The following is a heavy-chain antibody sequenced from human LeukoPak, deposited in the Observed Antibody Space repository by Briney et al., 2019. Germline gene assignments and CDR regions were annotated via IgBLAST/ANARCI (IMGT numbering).Heavy chain of an antibody. J-gene: IGHJ4*02. CDR3: ARHRNSQTAGAGDY. D-gene: IGHD1-26*01. Sequence: ASVKVSCKASGYTVAAYYIHWVRQAPGQGLEWMGWINPNTGGPYYPQKFQGKVTMTWDSSVNTAYMELTSVTSDGTAIYYCARHRNSQTAGAGDYWGQGTLVTVSS. CDR1: GYTVAAYY. V-gene: IGHV1-2*02. CDR2: INPNTGGP.